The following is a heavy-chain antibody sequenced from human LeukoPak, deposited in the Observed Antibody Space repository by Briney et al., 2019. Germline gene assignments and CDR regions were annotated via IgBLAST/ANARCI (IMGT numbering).Heavy chain of an antibody. CDR2: ISAYNGNT. V-gene: IGHV1-18*01. CDR1: GYTFTSYG. Sequence: ASVKVSCKASGYTFTSYGISWVRQAPGQGLEWMGWISAYNGNTNYAQKLQGRVTMTRDTSTSTVYMELSSLRSEDTAVYYCARGDGQYYYDRNWFDPWGQGTLVTVSS. J-gene: IGHJ5*02. D-gene: IGHD3-22*01. CDR3: ARGDGQYYYDRNWFDP.